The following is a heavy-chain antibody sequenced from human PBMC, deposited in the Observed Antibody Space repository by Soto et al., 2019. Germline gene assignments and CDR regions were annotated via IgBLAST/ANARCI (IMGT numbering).Heavy chain of an antibody. J-gene: IGHJ6*02. CDR3: ACDGVEVGATKGNYYYGMDV. CDR1: GFTFSSYA. Sequence: GGSLRLSCAASGFTFSSYAMHWVRQAPGKELERVAVISYDGSNKYYADSVKGRFTISRDNSKNKLYLQMNSLRAEDTVVYYCACDGVEVGATKGNYYYGMDVWGQGTTVTVSS. D-gene: IGHD1-26*01. CDR2: ISYDGSNK. V-gene: IGHV3-30-3*01.